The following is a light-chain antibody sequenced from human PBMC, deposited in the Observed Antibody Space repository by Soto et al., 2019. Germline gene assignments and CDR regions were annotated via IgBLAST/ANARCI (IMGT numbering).Light chain of an antibody. J-gene: IGKJ5*01. Sequence: EILMAQYPATLSVSPGERATLSCRASQSVSTNLSWYQQNPGQPPRLLIFGASTRATGIPARFSGSGSGTEFTLTISSLQSADFAVYYCHQYNNWPPLTFGQGTRLEIK. CDR3: HQYNNWPPLT. CDR2: GAS. CDR1: QSVSTN. V-gene: IGKV3-15*01.